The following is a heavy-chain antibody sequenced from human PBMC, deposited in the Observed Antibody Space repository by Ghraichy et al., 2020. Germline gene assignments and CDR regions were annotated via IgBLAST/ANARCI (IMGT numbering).Heavy chain of an antibody. V-gene: IGHV3-23*01. CDR2: ISGSGGST. CDR1: GFTFSSYA. D-gene: IGHD6-19*01. J-gene: IGHJ4*02. CDR3: AKIEVAGTNLDY. Sequence: GGSLRLSCAASGFTFSSYAMSWVRQTPGKGLEWVSAISGSGGSTYYADSVKGRFTISRDNSKNTLYLQMNSLRAEDTAVYYCAKIEVAGTNLDYWGQGTLVTVSS.